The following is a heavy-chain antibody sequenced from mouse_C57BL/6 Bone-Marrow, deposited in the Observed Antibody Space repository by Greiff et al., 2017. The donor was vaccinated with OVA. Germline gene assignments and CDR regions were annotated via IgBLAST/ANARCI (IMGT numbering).Heavy chain of an antibody. V-gene: IGHV1-81*01. Sequence: VQLQQSGAELARPGASVKLSCKASGYTFTSYGISWVKQRPGQGLEWIGEIYPRSGNTYYNEKFKGKATLTADKSSSTAYMELRSLTSEDSAVYFCSSTVEFAYWGQGTLVTVSA. J-gene: IGHJ3*01. D-gene: IGHD1-1*01. CDR2: IYPRSGNT. CDR1: GYTFTSYG. CDR3: SSTVEFAY.